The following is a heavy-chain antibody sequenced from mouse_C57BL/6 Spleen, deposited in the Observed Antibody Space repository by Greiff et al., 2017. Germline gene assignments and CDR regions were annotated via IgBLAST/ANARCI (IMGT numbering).Heavy chain of an antibody. CDR1: GYSFTDYN. CDR2: INPNYGTT. D-gene: IGHD3-3*01. Sequence: VHVKQSGPELVKPGASVKISCKASGYSFTDYNMNWVKQSNGKSLEWFGVINPNYGTTSYNQKFKGKATLTVDQSSSTAYMQLNSLTSEDSAVYYCAGGTAPFAYWGQGTLVTVSA. CDR3: AGGTAPFAY. V-gene: IGHV1-39*01. J-gene: IGHJ3*01.